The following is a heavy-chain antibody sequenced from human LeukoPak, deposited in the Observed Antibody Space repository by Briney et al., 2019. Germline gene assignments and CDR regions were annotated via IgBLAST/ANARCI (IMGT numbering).Heavy chain of an antibody. D-gene: IGHD3-10*01. CDR1: GFTFSSYP. J-gene: IGHJ4*02. Sequence: GGSLRLSCAASGFTFSSYPMHWVRQAPGKGLEWVAVISYHGSDQFYADSVEGRFTVSRDNSKNTLYLQMNSLRPEDTAVYFCAKDRGAAAWVLYFDYWGQGTLVTVSS. CDR3: AKDRGAAAWVLYFDY. V-gene: IGHV3-30*04. CDR2: ISYHGSDQ.